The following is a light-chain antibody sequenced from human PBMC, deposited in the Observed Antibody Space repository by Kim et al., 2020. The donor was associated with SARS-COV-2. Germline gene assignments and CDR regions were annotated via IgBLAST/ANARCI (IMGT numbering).Light chain of an antibody. Sequence: PGKTARIPCGGNNIGSKSVHGYQQKPGQDPVLVLYSDSDRPSGIPERFSGSNAGNTATLTISRVEAGDEADYYCQVWDSSSDHPYVFGTGTRVT. V-gene: IGLV3-21*04. J-gene: IGLJ1*01. CDR2: SDS. CDR1: NIGSKS. CDR3: QVWDSSSDHPYV.